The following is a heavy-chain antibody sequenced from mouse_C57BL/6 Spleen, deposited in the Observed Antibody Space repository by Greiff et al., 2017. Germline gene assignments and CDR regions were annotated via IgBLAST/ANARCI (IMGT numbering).Heavy chain of an antibody. J-gene: IGHJ3*01. CDR2: INPNNGGT. CDR1: GYTFTDYY. CDR3: ARNHYGKGSPFAY. D-gene: IGHD2-1*01. V-gene: IGHV1-26*01. Sequence: VQLQQSGPELVKPGASVKISCKASGYTFTDYYMNWVKQSHGKSLEWIGDINPNNGGTSYNQKFKGKATLTVDKSSSTAYMELRSLTSEDSAVYYCARNHYGKGSPFAYWGQGTLVTVSA.